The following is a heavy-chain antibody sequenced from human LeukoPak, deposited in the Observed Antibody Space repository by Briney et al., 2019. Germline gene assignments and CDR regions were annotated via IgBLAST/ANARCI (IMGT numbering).Heavy chain of an antibody. CDR1: GGSISSGGYY. V-gene: IGHV4-31*03. J-gene: IGHJ6*02. Sequence: SETLSLTCTVSGGSISSGGYYWSWIRQHPGKGLEWIGYIYYSGSTYYNPSLKSRVTISVDTSKTQFSLKLSSVTAADTAVYYCARETYSSPYYYYGMDVWGQGTTVTVSS. D-gene: IGHD6-13*01. CDR2: IYYSGST. CDR3: ARETYSSPYYYYGMDV.